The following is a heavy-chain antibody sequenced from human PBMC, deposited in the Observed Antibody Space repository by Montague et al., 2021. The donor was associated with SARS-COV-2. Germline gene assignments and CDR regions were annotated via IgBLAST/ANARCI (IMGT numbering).Heavy chain of an antibody. J-gene: IGHJ3*02. Sequence: SLRLSCAASGFTFSSYAMHWVRQAPGKGLEWVAVISYDGSNKYYADSVKGRFTISRDNSKNTLYLQMNSLRAEDTAVYYCARPHSGSYYGAFDIWGQGTMVTVSS. CDR3: ARPHSGSYYGAFDI. CDR1: GFTFSSYA. V-gene: IGHV3-30*04. D-gene: IGHD1-26*01. CDR2: ISYDGSNK.